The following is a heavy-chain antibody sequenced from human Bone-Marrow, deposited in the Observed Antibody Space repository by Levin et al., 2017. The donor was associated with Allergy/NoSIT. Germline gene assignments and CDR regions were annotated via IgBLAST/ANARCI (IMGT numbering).Heavy chain of an antibody. CDR2: IYYSGST. CDR3: ARVDDYGGLGYFDY. Sequence: GSLRLSCTVSGGSVSSGSYYWSWIRQPPGKGLEWIGYIYYSGSTNYNPSLKSRVTISVDTSKNQFSLKLSSVTAADTAVYYCARVDDYGGLGYFDYWGQGTLVTVSS. D-gene: IGHD4-23*01. V-gene: IGHV4-61*01. CDR1: GGSVSSGSYY. J-gene: IGHJ4*02.